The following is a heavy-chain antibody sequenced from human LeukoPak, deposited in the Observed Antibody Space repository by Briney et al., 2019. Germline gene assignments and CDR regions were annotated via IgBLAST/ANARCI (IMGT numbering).Heavy chain of an antibody. D-gene: IGHD3-10*01. CDR1: GYTLTSYG. J-gene: IGHJ5*02. CDR3: ARDLVPSMVRGGNWFDP. Sequence: ASVKVSCKASGYTLTSYGISWVRQAPGQGLEWMGWISAYNGNTNYAQKLQGRVTMTTDTSTSTAYMELRSLRSDDTAVYYCARDLVPSMVRGGNWFDPWGQGTLVTVSS. V-gene: IGHV1-18*01. CDR2: ISAYNGNT.